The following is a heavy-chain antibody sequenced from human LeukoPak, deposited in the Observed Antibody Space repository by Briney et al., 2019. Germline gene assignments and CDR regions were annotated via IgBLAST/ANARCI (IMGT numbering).Heavy chain of an antibody. J-gene: IGHJ4*02. CDR1: GFTLSSNY. V-gene: IGHV3-53*01. D-gene: IGHD1-26*01. CDR3: ARVSGSYFEREIDY. Sequence: GGSLRLSCAASGFTLSSNYMSWVRQAPGKGLEWVSVIYSGGSTYYADSVKGRFTISRDNSKNTLYLQMNGLRAEDTAVYYCARVSGSYFEREIDYWGQGTLVTVSS. CDR2: IYSGGST.